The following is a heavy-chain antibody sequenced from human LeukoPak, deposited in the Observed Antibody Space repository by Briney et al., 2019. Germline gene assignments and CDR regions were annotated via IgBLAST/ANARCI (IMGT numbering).Heavy chain of an antibody. CDR3: ARDIGGSSGWYYFDY. D-gene: IGHD6-19*01. CDR1: GFTFSSYA. V-gene: IGHV3-30-3*01. CDR2: ISYDGSNK. J-gene: IGHJ4*02. Sequence: PGGSLRLSCAASGFTFSSYAMHWVRQAPGKGLEWVAVISYDGSNKYYADFVKGRFTISRDNSKNTLYLQMNSLRAEDTAVYYCARDIGGSSGWYYFDYWGQGTLVTVSS.